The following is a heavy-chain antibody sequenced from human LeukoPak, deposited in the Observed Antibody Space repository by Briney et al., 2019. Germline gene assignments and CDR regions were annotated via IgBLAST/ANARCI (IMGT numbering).Heavy chain of an antibody. CDR3: ARDLEAVGWFDP. D-gene: IGHD6-19*01. V-gene: IGHV4-59*01. CDR1: GGSISSYY. CDR2: IYYSGST. J-gene: IGHJ5*02. Sequence: TSETLSLTCTVSGGSISSYYWSWIRQPPGKGLEWIGYIYYSGSTNYNPSLKRRVTISVDTSKNQFSLKLSSVTAADTAVYYCARDLEAVGWFDPWGQGTLVTVSS.